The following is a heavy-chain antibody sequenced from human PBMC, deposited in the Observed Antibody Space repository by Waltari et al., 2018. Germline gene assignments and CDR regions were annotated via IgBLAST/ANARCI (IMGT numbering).Heavy chain of an antibody. J-gene: IGHJ4*02. CDR1: GYSISSGYY. CDR2: IYHSGRT. V-gene: IGHV4-38-2*01. CDR3: ASLTIFGVALYYFDY. Sequence: QVQLQESGPGLVKPSETLSLTCAVSGYSISSGYYWGWIRQPTGKGLEWIWMIYHSGRTYYNPALKSRVTISVDTAKNQFSLKLSSVTAADTAVYYCASLTIFGVALYYFDYWGQGTLVTVSS. D-gene: IGHD3-3*01.